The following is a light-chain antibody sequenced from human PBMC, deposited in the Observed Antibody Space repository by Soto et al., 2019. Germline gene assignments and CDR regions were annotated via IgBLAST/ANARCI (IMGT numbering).Light chain of an antibody. Sequence: EVVLTQSPGTLPLSPGEGATLSCRASQSVSSSSLAWYQHKPGQAPRVLIYDTSTRAAGIPARFSGSGSGTDFTLTISSLQSEDFAVYYCQQYNTWRSITFGQGTRLEIK. CDR2: DTS. V-gene: IGKV3-15*01. CDR1: QSVSSS. CDR3: QQYNTWRSIT. J-gene: IGKJ5*01.